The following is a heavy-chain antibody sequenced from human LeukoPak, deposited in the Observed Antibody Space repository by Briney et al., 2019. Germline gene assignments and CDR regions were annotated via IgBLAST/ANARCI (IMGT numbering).Heavy chain of an antibody. CDR3: ASGYRYGPSGF. CDR2: INPTGGST. D-gene: IGHD5-18*01. V-gene: IGHV1-46*01. CDR1: EYTFTTYY. J-gene: IGHJ4*02. Sequence: ASVKVSCKASEYTFTTYYIHWVRQAPGQGLEWMGLINPTGGSTSYAQKFQGRVTMTRDMSTSTVYMELSSLRSEDTAVYYCASGYRYGPSGFWGQGTLVTVSS.